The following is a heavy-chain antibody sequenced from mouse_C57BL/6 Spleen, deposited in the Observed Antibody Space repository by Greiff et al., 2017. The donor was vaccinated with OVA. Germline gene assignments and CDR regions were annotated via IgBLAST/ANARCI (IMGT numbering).Heavy chain of an antibody. J-gene: IGHJ2*01. CDR1: GFTFSSYT. CDR3: ARQGLTFYYFDY. V-gene: IGHV5-9*01. Sequence: EVQLVESGGGLVKPGGSLKLSCAASGFTFSSYTMSWVRQTPEKRLEWVATISGGGGNTYYPDSVKGRFTISRDNAKNTLYLQMSSLRSEDTALYYCARQGLTFYYFDYWGQGTTLTVSS. D-gene: IGHD3-1*01. CDR2: ISGGGGNT.